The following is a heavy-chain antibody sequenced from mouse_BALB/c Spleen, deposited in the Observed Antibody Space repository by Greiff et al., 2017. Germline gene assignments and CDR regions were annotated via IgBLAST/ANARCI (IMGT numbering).Heavy chain of an antibody. CDR1: GFTFSSFG. V-gene: IGHV5-17*02. J-gene: IGHJ2*01. Sequence: VQLVESGGGLVQPGGSRKLSCAASGFTFSSFGMHWVRQAPEKGLEWVAYISSGSSTIYYADTVKGRFTISRDNPKNTLFLQMTSLRSEDTAMYYCARSRDYYGGNFDYWGQGTTLTVSS. CDR2: ISSGSSTI. D-gene: IGHD1-1*01. CDR3: ARSRDYYGGNFDY.